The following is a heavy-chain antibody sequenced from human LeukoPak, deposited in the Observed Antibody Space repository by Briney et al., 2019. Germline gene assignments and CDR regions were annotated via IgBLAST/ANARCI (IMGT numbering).Heavy chain of an antibody. V-gene: IGHV4-59*01. CDR2: IYYSGST. J-gene: IGHJ4*02. CDR1: GVSISSYY. CDR3: ARGGEYYYGSGIDY. Sequence: SETLSLTCTVSGVSISSYYWSWIRQPPGKGLEWVGYIYYSGSTNYNPSLKSRVTISVDTSENQFSLKLSSVAAADTAVYYCARGGEYYYGSGIDYWGQGTLVTVSS. D-gene: IGHD3-10*01.